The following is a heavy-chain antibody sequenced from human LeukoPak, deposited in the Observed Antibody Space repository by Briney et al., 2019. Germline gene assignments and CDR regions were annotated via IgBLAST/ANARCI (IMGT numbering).Heavy chain of an antibody. J-gene: IGHJ6*02. D-gene: IGHD4-11*01. CDR2: INHSGST. Sequence: PSETLSLTCAVYGGSFSGYYWSWIRQPPGPGLEWIGEINHSGSTNYNPSLKSRVTISVDTSKNQFPLKLSSVTAADTAVYYCARGRLTSHLQTNYYYNGMDVWGQGTTVTVSS. V-gene: IGHV4-34*01. CDR1: GGSFSGYY. CDR3: ARGRLTSHLQTNYYYNGMDV.